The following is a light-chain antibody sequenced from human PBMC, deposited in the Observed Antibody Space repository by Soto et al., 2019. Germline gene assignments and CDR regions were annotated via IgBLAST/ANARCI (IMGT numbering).Light chain of an antibody. CDR1: QSVNSH. Sequence: EIVMTQSPATLSGSPGERATLSCRASQSVNSHLAWYHQKPGQAPRLLLYGASTRATVIPARYSGSGSGTEFTLTISGLQPEYFAVYFCQQYNSWPRTFGQGTKVEVK. J-gene: IGKJ1*01. V-gene: IGKV3-15*01. CDR2: GAS. CDR3: QQYNSWPRT.